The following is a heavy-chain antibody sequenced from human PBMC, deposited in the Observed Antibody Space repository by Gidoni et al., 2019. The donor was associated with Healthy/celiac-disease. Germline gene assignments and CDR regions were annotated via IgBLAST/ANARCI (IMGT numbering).Heavy chain of an antibody. Sequence: EVQLVESGGGLVQPGGSLRLSCAASGFTVSSNYMSWVRQAPGKGLEWVSVIYSGGSTYYADSVKGRFTISRDNSKNTLYLQMNSLRAEDTAVYYCARESGIAAAAPRGYYYGMDVWGQGTTVTVSS. J-gene: IGHJ6*02. V-gene: IGHV3-66*02. CDR3: ARESGIAAAAPRGYYYGMDV. D-gene: IGHD6-13*01. CDR2: IYSGGST. CDR1: GFTVSSNY.